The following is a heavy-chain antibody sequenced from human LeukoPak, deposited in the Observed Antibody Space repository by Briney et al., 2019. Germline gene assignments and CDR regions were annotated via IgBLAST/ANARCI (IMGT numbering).Heavy chain of an antibody. CDR2: INSDGSST. V-gene: IGHV3-74*01. J-gene: IGHJ3*02. Sequence: GGSLRLSCAASGFTFSSYWMHWVRQAPGKGLVWVSRINSDGSSTTYANSVKGRFTISRDIAKNTLYLQMNSLRAEDTAVYYCARVGGSGTFDIWGQGTMVTVSS. CDR1: GFTFSSYW. CDR3: ARVGGSGTFDI.